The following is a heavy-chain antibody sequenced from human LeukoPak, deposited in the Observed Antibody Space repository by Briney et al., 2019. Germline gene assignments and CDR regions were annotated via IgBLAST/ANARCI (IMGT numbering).Heavy chain of an antibody. V-gene: IGHV3-48*03. CDR1: GFTFSNYE. J-gene: IGHJ4*02. D-gene: IGHD1-26*01. CDR3: SRGGSYVHY. Sequence: GGSLRLSCAASGFTFSNYEMNWVRQAPGKGLEWVSYISSSGSSINYADSVKGRFTTSRDNAENSLSLQMNSLRAEDTAVYYCSRGGSYVHYWGQGTLVTVSS. CDR2: ISSSGSSI.